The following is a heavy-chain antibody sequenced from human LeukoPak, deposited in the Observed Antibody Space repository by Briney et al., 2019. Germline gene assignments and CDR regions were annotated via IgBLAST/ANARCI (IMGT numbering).Heavy chain of an antibody. CDR2: IYYSGSA. Sequence: SETLSLTCTVSDXSITSYYWSWIRQPPGKGLEWIGYIYYSGSADYNPSLNSRVTISADTSKNQFSLKLSSVTAADTALYYCARHYTWNYFDYWGQGTLVTVSS. D-gene: IGHD1-20*01. CDR1: DXSITSYY. J-gene: IGHJ4*02. V-gene: IGHV4-59*08. CDR3: ARHYTWNYFDY.